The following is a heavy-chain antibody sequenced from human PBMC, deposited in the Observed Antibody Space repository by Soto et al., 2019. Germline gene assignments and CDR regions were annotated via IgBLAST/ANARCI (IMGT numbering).Heavy chain of an antibody. Sequence: XGTLSLTCTVSGGSISSSSYYWGWIRQPPGKGLEWIGEINHSGSTNYNPSLKSRVTISVDTSKNQFSLKLSSVTAADTAVYYCARDPTLAVAETYGMDVWGQGTTVTVSS. D-gene: IGHD6-19*01. V-gene: IGHV4-39*07. CDR3: ARDPTLAVAETYGMDV. CDR2: INHSGST. CDR1: GGSISSSSYY. J-gene: IGHJ6*02.